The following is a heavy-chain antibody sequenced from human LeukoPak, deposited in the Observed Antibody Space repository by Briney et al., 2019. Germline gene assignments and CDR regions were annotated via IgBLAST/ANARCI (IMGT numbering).Heavy chain of an antibody. D-gene: IGHD5-24*01. J-gene: IGHJ5*02. CDR3: ARCGGMATIT. Sequence: PSETLYLTCTVSGGSISSYYWSWIRQPPGKGLEWIGYIYYSGSTNYNPPLKSRVTISVDTSKNQISLKPNSVTAADTAVYYCARCGGMATITWGQGTLVTVSS. V-gene: IGHV4-59*01. CDR1: GGSISSYY. CDR2: IYYSGST.